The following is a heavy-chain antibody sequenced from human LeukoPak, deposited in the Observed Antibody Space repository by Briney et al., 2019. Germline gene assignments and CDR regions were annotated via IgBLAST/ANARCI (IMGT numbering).Heavy chain of an antibody. CDR2: IYYSGST. Sequence: SETLSLTCTVSGGSISSSSYYWGWIRQPPGKGLEWIGSIYYSGSTYYNPSLKSRVTISVDTSKNQFSLKLSSVTAADTAVYYCARVYYYDNSGYGKDYFDYWGQGTLVTVSS. CDR1: GGSISSSSYY. D-gene: IGHD3-22*01. V-gene: IGHV4-39*01. CDR3: ARVYYYDNSGYGKDYFDY. J-gene: IGHJ4*02.